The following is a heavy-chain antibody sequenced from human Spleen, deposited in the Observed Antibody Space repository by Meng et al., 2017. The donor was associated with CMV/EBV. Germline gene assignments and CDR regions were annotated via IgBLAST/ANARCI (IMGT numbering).Heavy chain of an antibody. V-gene: IGHV1-69*10. CDR3: ARALGRWLTGDNYYYGMDV. J-gene: IGHJ6*02. CDR2: IIPIVGMA. CDR1: GYTFTAHY. D-gene: IGHD7-27*01. Sequence: SVKVSCKASGYTFTAHYFHWVRQAPGQGLEWMGGIIPIVGMADYAQKFQGRVTIIADKSTSTAYMELSSLRSEDTAVYYCARALGRWLTGDNYYYGMDVWGRGTTVTVSS.